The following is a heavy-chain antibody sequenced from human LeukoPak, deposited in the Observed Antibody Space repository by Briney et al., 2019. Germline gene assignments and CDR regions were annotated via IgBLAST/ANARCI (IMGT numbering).Heavy chain of an antibody. D-gene: IGHD6-19*01. V-gene: IGHV1-69*04. CDR3: ARARGYSSGWYPY. J-gene: IGHJ4*02. CDR2: IIPILGIA. CDR1: GFTFSSYA. Sequence: GGSLRLSCAASGFTFSSYAISWVRQAPGQGLEWMGRIIPILGIANYAQKFQGRVTITADKSTSTAYMELSSLRSEDTAVYYCARARGYSSGWYPYWGQGTLVTVSS.